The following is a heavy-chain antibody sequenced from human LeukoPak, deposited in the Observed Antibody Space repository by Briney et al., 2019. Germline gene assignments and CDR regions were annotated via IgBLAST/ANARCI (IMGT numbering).Heavy chain of an antibody. Sequence: GASLKISCKGSGYSFTSYWIAWVRQMPGKGLEWVGSIYPGDSDTRYSPSFQGRVSISADKSISTAYLQWSSLRASDTAMYSCARTSIIDYWGQGILVTVSS. J-gene: IGHJ4*02. CDR3: ARTSIIDY. V-gene: IGHV5-51*01. CDR1: GYSFTSYW. CDR2: IYPGDSDT. D-gene: IGHD6-6*01.